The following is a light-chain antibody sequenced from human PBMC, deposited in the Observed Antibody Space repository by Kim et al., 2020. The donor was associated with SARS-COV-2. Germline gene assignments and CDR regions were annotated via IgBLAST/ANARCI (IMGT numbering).Light chain of an antibody. Sequence: ASVGGRDTITCRASQDIRNDLGWYQQNPGRAPKRLIYGASSLQSGVPSRFSGSGSGTEFTLTISSLQPEDFATYFCLQHNTCPITFGQGTRLEIK. CDR1: QDIRND. CDR2: GAS. V-gene: IGKV1-17*01. J-gene: IGKJ5*01. CDR3: LQHNTCPIT.